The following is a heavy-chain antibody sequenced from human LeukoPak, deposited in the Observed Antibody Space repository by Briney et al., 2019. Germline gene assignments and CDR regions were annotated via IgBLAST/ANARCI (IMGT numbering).Heavy chain of an antibody. CDR2: INPNSGGT. CDR1: GYTFTGYY. J-gene: IGHJ3*02. Sequence: ASVKVSCKASGYTFTGYYMHWVRQAPGQGLEWMGWINPNSGGTNYAQKFQGRVTMTRDTSISTAYMELSRLRSDDTAVYYCARERSRRENAFDIWGQGTMVTVSS. D-gene: IGHD1-14*01. CDR3: ARERSRRENAFDI. V-gene: IGHV1-2*02.